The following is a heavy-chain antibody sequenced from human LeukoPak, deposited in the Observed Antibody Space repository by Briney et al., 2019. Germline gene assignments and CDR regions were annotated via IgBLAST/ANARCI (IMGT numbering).Heavy chain of an antibody. J-gene: IGHJ5*02. Sequence: GASVKDPCKASGYTLTSYAMHWARQAPGQRLEWMGLINSGNGNTKYSQEFQGRVTIIRDTSESTAYMELSSLRSEDMAVYYCARGHEYGDYLHNWFDPWGQGTLVTVSS. V-gene: IGHV1-3*03. CDR1: GYTLTSYA. CDR2: INSGNGNT. CDR3: ARGHEYGDYLHNWFDP. D-gene: IGHD4-17*01.